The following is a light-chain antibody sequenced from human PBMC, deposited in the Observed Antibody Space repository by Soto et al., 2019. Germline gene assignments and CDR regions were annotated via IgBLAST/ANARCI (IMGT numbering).Light chain of an antibody. CDR3: QQYNNWPGT. V-gene: IGKV3-15*01. Sequence: EIVMTQSPATLSVSPGERATLSCRDSQSVSSNLAWYQQKPGQAPRLLIYGASTRATGIPARFSGSGSGTEFTLTISSLQSEDFAVYYCQQYNNWPGTFGGGTKVEIK. CDR1: QSVSSN. J-gene: IGKJ4*01. CDR2: GAS.